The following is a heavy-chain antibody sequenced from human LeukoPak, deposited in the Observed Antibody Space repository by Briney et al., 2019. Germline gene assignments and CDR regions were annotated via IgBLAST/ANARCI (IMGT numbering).Heavy chain of an antibody. D-gene: IGHD5-18*01. CDR1: GGSFRCYG. V-gene: IGHV1-69*05. CDR2: IIPMLGRS. J-gene: IGHJ5*02. CDR3: AREDHTANNWFDP. Sequence: SVKGSCKASGGSFRCYGISWVRQAPGQGLEWMGGIIPMLGRSNYAQKFQGRVTISTDESTSTAYMEMSSLRSEDTAVYYCAREDHTANNWFDPWGQGTLVTVSS.